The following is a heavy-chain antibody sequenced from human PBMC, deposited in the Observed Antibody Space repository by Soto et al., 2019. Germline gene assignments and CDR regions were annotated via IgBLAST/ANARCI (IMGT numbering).Heavy chain of an antibody. CDR1: DGSFSGSY. Sequence: SETLSLTCGVYDGSFSGSYWSWIRQPPGKGLEWIGEINHSGSTNYNPSLKSRVTISVDTSKNQFSLKLSSVTAADTAVYYCARGYGSGSYPAVWGQGTTVTVSS. V-gene: IGHV4-34*01. D-gene: IGHD3-10*01. J-gene: IGHJ6*02. CDR2: INHSGST. CDR3: ARGYGSGSYPAV.